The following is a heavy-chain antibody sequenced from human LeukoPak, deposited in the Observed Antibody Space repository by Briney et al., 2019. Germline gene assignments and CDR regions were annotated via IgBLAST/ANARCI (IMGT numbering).Heavy chain of an antibody. J-gene: IGHJ3*02. V-gene: IGHV5-51*01. Sequence: GESLKISCKGSGYSFTSCWIGWVRQMPGKGLEWMGIIYPGDSDTRYSPSFQGQVTISADKSISTAYLQWSSLKASDTAMYYCARSMPVGVALDAFDIWGQGTMVTVSS. CDR1: GYSFTSCW. D-gene: IGHD3-16*01. CDR3: ARSMPVGVALDAFDI. CDR2: IYPGDSDT.